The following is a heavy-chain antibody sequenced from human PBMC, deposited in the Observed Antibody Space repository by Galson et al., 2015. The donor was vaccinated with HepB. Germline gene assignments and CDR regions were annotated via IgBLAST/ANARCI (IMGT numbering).Heavy chain of an antibody. CDR1: GFTFSSYA. CDR3: ARVRDARVYFDY. D-gene: IGHD2-8*01. CDR2: ISYDGSNK. Sequence: SLRLSCAASGFTFSSYAMHWVRQAPGKGLEWVAVISYDGSNKYYADSVKGRFTISRDNSKNTLYLQMNSLRAEDTAVYYCARVRDARVYFDYWGQGTLVTVSS. J-gene: IGHJ4*02. V-gene: IGHV3-30*04.